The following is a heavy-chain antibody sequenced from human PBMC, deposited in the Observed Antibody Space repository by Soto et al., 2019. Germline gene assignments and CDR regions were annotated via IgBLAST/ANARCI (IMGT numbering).Heavy chain of an antibody. CDR1: GGSISSHY. CDR2: IYYTGST. V-gene: IGHV4-59*08. Sequence: TSETLSLTCTVSGGSISSHYWRWIRQPPGKGLEWIGYIYYTGSTNYNPSLNGRVSISIDTSKNQFSLTLRSVTAADTAVYYCANVSTVPNLDYCGDGMLVTGSS. CDR3: ANVSTVPNLDY. J-gene: IGHJ4*01. D-gene: IGHD4-17*01.